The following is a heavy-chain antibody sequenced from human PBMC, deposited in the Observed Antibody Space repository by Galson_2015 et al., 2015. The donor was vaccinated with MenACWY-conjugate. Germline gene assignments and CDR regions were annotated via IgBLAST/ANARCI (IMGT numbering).Heavy chain of an antibody. CDR3: ARAKEQWLSKTFDV. CDR1: GFTFSNSW. J-gene: IGHJ3*01. D-gene: IGHD6-19*01. Sequence: SLRLSCATSGFTFSNSWMGWVRQAPGKGLEWVANIKHDGSGKFYVDSVKGRFIISRDNAKNSLYLQMDSLRAEDTAAYFCARAKEQWLSKTFDVWGQGTVVTVSS. V-gene: IGHV3-7*01. CDR2: IKHDGSGK.